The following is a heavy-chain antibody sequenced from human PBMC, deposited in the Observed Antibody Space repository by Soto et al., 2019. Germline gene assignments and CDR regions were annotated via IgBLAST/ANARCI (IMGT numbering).Heavy chain of an antibody. CDR3: AKNHYYYDFWSGCPGYYYGTDV. CDR1: GFTFSSYG. Sequence: GVSLRLSCAASGFTFSSYGMHWVRQAPGKGLEWVAVISYDGSNKYYADYVKCRFTISRDNSMNTLYLQMNSLRAEDTAVYYCAKNHYYYDFWSGCPGYYYGTDVWGQGTAVTVSS. D-gene: IGHD3-3*01. V-gene: IGHV3-30*18. CDR2: ISYDGSNK. J-gene: IGHJ6*02.